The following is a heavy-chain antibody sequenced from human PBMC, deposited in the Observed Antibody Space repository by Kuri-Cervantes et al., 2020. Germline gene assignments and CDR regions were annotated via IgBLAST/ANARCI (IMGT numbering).Heavy chain of an antibody. D-gene: IGHD3-22*01. Sequence: SETLSLTCTVSGGSISSYYWSWIRQPPGKGLEWIGEINHSGSTNYNPSLKSRVTISVDTSKNQFSLKPSSVTAADTAVYYCARPSGIYSSGYDWFDPWGQGTLVTVSS. V-gene: IGHV4-34*01. CDR2: INHSGST. J-gene: IGHJ5*02. CDR3: ARPSGIYSSGYDWFDP. CDR1: GGSISSYY.